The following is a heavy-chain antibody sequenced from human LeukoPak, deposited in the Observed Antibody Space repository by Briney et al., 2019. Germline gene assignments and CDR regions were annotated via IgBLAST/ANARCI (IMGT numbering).Heavy chain of an antibody. CDR2: IYTSGST. J-gene: IGHJ4*02. CDR3: VRVDLRAAYFDY. CDR1: GGSISSYY. V-gene: IGHV4-4*07. D-gene: IGHD2-15*01. Sequence: PSETLSLTCTVSGGSISSYYWSWIRQPAGKGLEWIGRIYTSGSTGYNPSLKSRVTMSVDTSKNQFSLKLSSVTAADTAVYYCVRVDLRAAYFDYWGQGTLVTVSS.